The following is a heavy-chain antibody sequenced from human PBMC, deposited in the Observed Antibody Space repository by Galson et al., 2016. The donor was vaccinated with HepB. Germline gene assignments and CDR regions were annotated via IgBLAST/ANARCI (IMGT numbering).Heavy chain of an antibody. D-gene: IGHD2-2*01. Sequence: TLSLTCNVSGGSITSDNYSWSWIRQSPGKGLEWIGYICHSGSTYFNPSFKSRVTISVDRSKNQFSLKLTSVTAADTAVYYCARGGGYCTSTSCYGVPFDIWGRGTMVTVSS. CDR1: GGSITSDNYS. CDR2: ICHSGST. J-gene: IGHJ3*02. V-gene: IGHV4-30-2*06. CDR3: ARGGGYCTSTSCYGVPFDI.